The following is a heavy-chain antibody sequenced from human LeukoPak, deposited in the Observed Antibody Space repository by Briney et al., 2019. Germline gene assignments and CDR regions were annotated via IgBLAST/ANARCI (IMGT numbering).Heavy chain of an antibody. J-gene: IGHJ4*02. Sequence: GGSLRLSCAASGFTFSRYSMNWIRQAPGKGLEWVSSISSSSSNMYYADSVKGRFSISRDNAKNSLYLQMNSLRTEDTAVYYCARHGPSYYFDYWGQGTLVTVSS. V-gene: IGHV3-21*04. CDR1: GFTFSRYS. CDR2: ISSSSSNM. CDR3: ARHGPSYYFDY. D-gene: IGHD3-16*01.